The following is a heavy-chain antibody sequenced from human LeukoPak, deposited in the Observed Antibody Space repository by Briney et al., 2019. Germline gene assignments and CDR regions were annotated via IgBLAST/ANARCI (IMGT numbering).Heavy chain of an antibody. J-gene: IGHJ4*02. CDR1: GYTFTSYY. Sequence: ASVKVSCKASGYTFTSYYMHWVRQAPGQGLEWMGWINPNSGGTNYAQKFQGWVTMTRDTSISTAYMELSRLRSDDTAVYYCARDPGDVDTAMTDWGQGTLVTVSS. V-gene: IGHV1-2*04. CDR3: ARDPGDVDTAMTD. CDR2: INPNSGGT. D-gene: IGHD5-18*01.